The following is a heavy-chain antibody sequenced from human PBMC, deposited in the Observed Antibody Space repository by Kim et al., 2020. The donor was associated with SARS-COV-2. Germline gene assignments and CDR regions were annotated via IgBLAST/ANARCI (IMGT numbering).Heavy chain of an antibody. D-gene: IGHD2-21*02. J-gene: IGHJ4*02. CDR1: GYTFTTYA. V-gene: IGHV1-3*01. Sequence: ASVKVSCKASGYTFTTYAIHWVRQAPGQRLEWLGWINAGNGNTKYSQKFQDRVTITRDTSAGTAYMELSSLRSEDSAVYYCARGPLSDTKCDYWGQGTLVTVSS. CDR3: ARGPLSDTKCDY. CDR2: INAGNGNT.